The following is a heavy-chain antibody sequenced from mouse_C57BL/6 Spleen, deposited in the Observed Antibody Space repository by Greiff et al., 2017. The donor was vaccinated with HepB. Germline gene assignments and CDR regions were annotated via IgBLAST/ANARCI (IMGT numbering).Heavy chain of an antibody. V-gene: IGHV5-4*03. D-gene: IGHD1-1*02. CDR1: GFTFSSYA. J-gene: IGHJ3*01. Sequence: EVKLVESGGGLVKPGGSLKLSCAASGFTFSSYAMSWVRQTPEKRLEWVATISDGGSYTYYPDNVKGRFTISRDNAKNNLYLQMSHLKSEDTAMYYCARGGPWGQGTLVTVSA. CDR3: ARGGP. CDR2: ISDGGSYT.